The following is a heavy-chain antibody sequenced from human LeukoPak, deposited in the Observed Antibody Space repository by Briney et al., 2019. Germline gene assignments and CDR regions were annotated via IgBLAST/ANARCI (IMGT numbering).Heavy chain of an antibody. CDR2: IYYSGNT. CDR3: ARDPVWDAALDY. Sequence: SETLSLTCTVSGVSISSSNSYWGWIRQPPGKGLEWIGSIYYSGNTYYNASLKSQVSISIDTSKNQFSLRLTSVTAADTAVYYCARDPVWDAALDYWGQGTLVTVSS. V-gene: IGHV4-39*02. CDR1: GVSISSSNSY. J-gene: IGHJ4*02. D-gene: IGHD1-26*01.